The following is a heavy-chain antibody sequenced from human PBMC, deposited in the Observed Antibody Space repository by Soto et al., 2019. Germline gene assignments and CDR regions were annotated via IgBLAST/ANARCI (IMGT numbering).Heavy chain of an antibody. J-gene: IGHJ6*03. CDR2: ISSSSSYI. CDR1: GFTFSSYS. CDR3: ATAKSSSWYCVYYYYMDV. Sequence: EVQLVESGGGLVKPGGSLRLSCAASGFTFSSYSMNWVRQAPGKGLEWVSSISSSSSYIYYADSVKGRFTISRDNAKNSLYLQMNSLRAEDTAVYYCATAKSSSWYCVYYYYMDVWGKGTTVTVSS. D-gene: IGHD6-13*01. V-gene: IGHV3-21*01.